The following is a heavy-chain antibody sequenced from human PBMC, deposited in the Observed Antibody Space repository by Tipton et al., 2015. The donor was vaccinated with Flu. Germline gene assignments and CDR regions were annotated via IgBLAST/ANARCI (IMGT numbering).Heavy chain of an antibody. CDR2: INGGGTST. V-gene: IGHV3-74*01. CDR1: GFAFSSYW. CDR3: AKTRGYTLGPEDY. J-gene: IGHJ4*02. Sequence: SLRLSCAASGFAFSSYWMHWVRQAPGKGLVWVSRINGGGTSTNYADSVKGRFTISRDNAKNTLFLQMNSLRAEDTAVYYCAKTRGYTLGPEDYWGQGTLVTVSS. D-gene: IGHD5-18*01.